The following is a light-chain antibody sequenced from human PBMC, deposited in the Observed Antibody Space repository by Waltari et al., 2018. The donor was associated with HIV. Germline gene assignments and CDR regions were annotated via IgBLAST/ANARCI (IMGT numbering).Light chain of an antibody. CDR1: DSNIGSNN. CDR2: KNN. V-gene: IGLV1-47*01. CDR3: ASWDDNLKSWL. J-gene: IGLJ3*02. Sequence: QSVVTQPPSASGTPGQRVPISCSGSDSNIGSNNVYWYQDLPGTAPKLLIYKNNSRPSGVPERFSGSKSETSASLAISGLRSEDEADYYCASWDDNLKSWLFGGVTKLTVL.